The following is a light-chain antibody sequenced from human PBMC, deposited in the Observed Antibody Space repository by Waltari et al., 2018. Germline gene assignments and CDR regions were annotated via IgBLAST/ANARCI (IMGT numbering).Light chain of an antibody. J-gene: IGLJ2*01. CDR2: DND. CDR1: SSNIEKNY. CDR3: ATWDASLSAVV. V-gene: IGLV1-51*01. Sequence: QSVLTQPPSVSAAPGQKVTISCSGSSSNIEKNYVSWYQQLPGTAPTLLIFDNDKGPSGIPDRFSGSKSGTSATLDITGLQTGDEADYYCATWDASLSAVVFGGGTRLTVL.